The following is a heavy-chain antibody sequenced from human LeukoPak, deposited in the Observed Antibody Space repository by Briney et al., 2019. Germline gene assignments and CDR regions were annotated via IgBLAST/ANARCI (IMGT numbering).Heavy chain of an antibody. J-gene: IGHJ4*02. Sequence: GRSLRLSCAASGFGFSGYGMHWVRQAPGKGLEWVAVISYDGSDKYYADPVKGRFTISRDNSKNTLYLQMNSLRPEDTAVYYCAKDWGVYCSSSSCYFDHWGQGTLVTVSS. CDR1: GFGFSGYG. CDR2: ISYDGSDK. V-gene: IGHV3-30*18. D-gene: IGHD2-2*01. CDR3: AKDWGVYCSSSSCYFDH.